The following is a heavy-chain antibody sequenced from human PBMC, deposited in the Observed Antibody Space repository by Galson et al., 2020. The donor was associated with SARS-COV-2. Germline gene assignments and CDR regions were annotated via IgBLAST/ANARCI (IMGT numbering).Heavy chain of an antibody. CDR1: GYTFTGYY. CDR3: ARAQTYYYDSSGYYGKYYVDY. Sequence: ASVKVSCKASGYTFTGYYMHWVRQAPGQGLEWMGWINPNSGGTNYAQQFQGWVTMTRDTSISTAYMELSRLRSDDTAVYYCARAQTYYYDSSGYYGKYYVDYWGQGTLVTVSS. CDR2: INPNSGGT. D-gene: IGHD3-22*01. J-gene: IGHJ4*02. V-gene: IGHV1-2*04.